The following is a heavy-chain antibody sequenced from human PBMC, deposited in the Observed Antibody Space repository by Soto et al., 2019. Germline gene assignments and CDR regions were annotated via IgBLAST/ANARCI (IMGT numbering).Heavy chain of an antibody. CDR1: GFTFDDYA. D-gene: IGHD3-22*01. V-gene: IGHV3-9*01. CDR2: ISWNSGSI. Sequence: LRLSCAASGFTFDDYAMHWVRQAPGKGLEWVSGISWNSGSIGYADSVKGRFTISRDNAKNSLYLQMNSLRAEDTALYYCAKDTSLSYYDSSGYPGAFDIWGQGTMVTVSS. CDR3: AKDTSLSYYDSSGYPGAFDI. J-gene: IGHJ3*02.